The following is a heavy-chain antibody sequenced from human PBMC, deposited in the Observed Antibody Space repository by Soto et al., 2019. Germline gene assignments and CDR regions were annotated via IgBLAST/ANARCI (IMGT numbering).Heavy chain of an antibody. CDR1: GYTFTGYY. CDR3: ARPAYCSSTSCYTEYFDYGMDV. CDR2: INPNSGGT. Sequence: ASVKVSCKASGYTFTGYYMHWVRQAPGQGLEWMGWINPNSGGTNYAQKFQGRVTMTRDTSISTAYMELSRLRSDDTAVYYCARPAYCSSTSCYTEYFDYGMDVWGQGTTVT. J-gene: IGHJ6*02. D-gene: IGHD2-2*02. V-gene: IGHV1-2*02.